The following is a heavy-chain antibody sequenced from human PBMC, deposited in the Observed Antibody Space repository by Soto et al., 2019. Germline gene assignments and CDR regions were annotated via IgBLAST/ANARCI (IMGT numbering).Heavy chain of an antibody. Sequence: SETLSLTCAVYGGSFRGYYWSWIRQPPGKGLEWIGEINHSGSTNYNPSLKSRVTISVDTSKNQFSLKLSSVTAADTAVYYCAVLESRSGYYYYYYGMDVWGQGTTVTVSS. CDR2: INHSGST. D-gene: IGHD3-22*01. CDR3: AVLESRSGYYYYYYGMDV. CDR1: GGSFRGYY. J-gene: IGHJ6*02. V-gene: IGHV4-34*01.